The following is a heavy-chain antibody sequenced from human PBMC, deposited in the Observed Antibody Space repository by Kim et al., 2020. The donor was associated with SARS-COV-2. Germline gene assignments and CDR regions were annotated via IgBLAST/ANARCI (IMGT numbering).Heavy chain of an antibody. Sequence: TYAQRFQGRITMTRDTSISEVYMELSSLKSDDTAVYYCARTAAAMTAPDLWGQGTLVTVSS. V-gene: IGHV1-2*02. CDR3: ARTAAAMTAPDL. D-gene: IGHD2-2*01. J-gene: IGHJ4*02.